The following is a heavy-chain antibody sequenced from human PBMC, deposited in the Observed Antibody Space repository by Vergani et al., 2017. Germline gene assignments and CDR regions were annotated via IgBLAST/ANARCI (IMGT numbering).Heavy chain of an antibody. CDR1: GFTFDDYA. Sequence: EVQLVESGGGVVQPGGSLRLSCAASGFTFDDYAMHWVRQAPGKGLECVSLISGEGGSTYYADSVKGRFTISRDNSKNSLYLQMHSLRTEDTALYYCAKEVAAGTYYGMDVWGQGTTVTVSS. CDR2: ISGEGGST. CDR3: AKEVAAGTYYGMDV. J-gene: IGHJ6*02. V-gene: IGHV3-43*02. D-gene: IGHD6-13*01.